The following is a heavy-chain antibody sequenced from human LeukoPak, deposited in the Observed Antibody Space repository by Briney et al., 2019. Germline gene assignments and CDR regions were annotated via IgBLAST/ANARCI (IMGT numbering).Heavy chain of an antibody. D-gene: IGHD6-19*01. CDR3: ARVDSSGWSLDAFDI. CDR1: GLTFSSYS. V-gene: IGHV3-48*04. Sequence: GGSLRLSCAVSGLTFSSYSMNWVRQAPGKGLEWVSYISSSSSTIYYADSVKGRFTISRDNAKNSLFLQMNSLRAEDTAVYYCARVDSSGWSLDAFDIWGQGTMVTVSS. CDR2: ISSSSSTI. J-gene: IGHJ3*02.